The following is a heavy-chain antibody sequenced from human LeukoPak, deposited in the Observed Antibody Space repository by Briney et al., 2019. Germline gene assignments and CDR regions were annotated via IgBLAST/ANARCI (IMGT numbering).Heavy chain of an antibody. CDR1: GYSISSGYY. J-gene: IGHJ4*02. CDR2: IYHSGST. D-gene: IGHD6-13*01. V-gene: IGHV4-38-2*02. Sequence: PSETLSLTCTVSGYSISSGYYWGWIRQPPGKGLEWIGSIYHSGSTYYNPSLKSRVTISVDTSKNQFSLKLSSVTAADTAVYYCARGLISYSSSWYGLDYWGQGTLVTVSS. CDR3: ARGLISYSSSWYGLDY.